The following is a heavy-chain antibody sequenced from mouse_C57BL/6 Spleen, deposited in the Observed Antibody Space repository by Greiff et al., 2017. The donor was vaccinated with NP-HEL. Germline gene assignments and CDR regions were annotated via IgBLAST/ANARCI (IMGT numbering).Heavy chain of an antibody. D-gene: IGHD2-2*01. CDR1: GYSITSGYY. Sequence: EVKLQESGPGLVKPSQSLSLTCSVTGYSITSGYYWNWIRQFPGNKLEWMGYISYDGSNNYNPSLKNRISITRDTSKNQFFLKLNSVTTEDTATYYCAREGLGYYGYFDVWGTGTTVTVSS. CDR2: ISYDGSN. CDR3: AREGLGYYGYFDV. J-gene: IGHJ1*03. V-gene: IGHV3-6*01.